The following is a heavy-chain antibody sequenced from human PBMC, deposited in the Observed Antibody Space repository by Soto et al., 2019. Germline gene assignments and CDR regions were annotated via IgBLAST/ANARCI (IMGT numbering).Heavy chain of an antibody. D-gene: IGHD3-22*01. Sequence: TGPTLVNATQTLTLTCTFSGFSLSTSGMCVSWIRQPPGKALEWLALIYWDDDKRYSPSLKSRLTITKDTSKNQVVLTMTNMDPVDTATYYCAHNHKGSYYYDSSGYPSRAEYFQHWGQGTLVTVSS. CDR3: AHNHKGSYYYDSSGYPSRAEYFQH. J-gene: IGHJ1*01. CDR1: GFSLSTSGMC. CDR2: IYWDDDK. V-gene: IGHV2-5*08.